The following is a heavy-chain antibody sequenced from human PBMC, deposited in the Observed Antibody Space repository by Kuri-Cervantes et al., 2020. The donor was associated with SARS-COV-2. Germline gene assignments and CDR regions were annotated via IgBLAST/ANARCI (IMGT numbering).Heavy chain of an antibody. CDR2: INHSGST. Sequence: GSLRLSCAVYGGSFSGYYWSWIRQPPGKGLEWIGEINHSGSTNYNPSLKSRVTISVDTSKNQFSLKLSSVTAADTAVYYCARGGSMIVVRRYFDYWGQGALVTVSS. J-gene: IGHJ4*02. CDR1: GGSFSGYY. V-gene: IGHV4-34*01. CDR3: ARGGSMIVVRRYFDY. D-gene: IGHD3-22*01.